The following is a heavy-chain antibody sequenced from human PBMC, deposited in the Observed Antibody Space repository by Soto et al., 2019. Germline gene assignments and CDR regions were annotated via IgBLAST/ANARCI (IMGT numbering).Heavy chain of an antibody. CDR1: GDSISTVDYF. J-gene: IGHJ5*01. V-gene: IGHV4-30-4*01. Sequence: SETLSLTCSVSGDSISTVDYFWAWIRQPPGQALEYIGYIYKSTTTYYNPSFESRVAISLDTSKSQFSLTVTSVTAADTAVYFCARGRYCIHGRCFPNWFDSWGQGNLVTVSS. D-gene: IGHD2-15*01. CDR2: IYKSTTT. CDR3: ARGRYCIHGRCFPNWFDS.